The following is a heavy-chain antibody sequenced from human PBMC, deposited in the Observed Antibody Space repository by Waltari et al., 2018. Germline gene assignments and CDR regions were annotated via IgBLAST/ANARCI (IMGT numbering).Heavy chain of an antibody. CDR3: ARDRGRGLYLDS. D-gene: IGHD2-15*01. CDR2: SHRSGKT. V-gene: IGHV4-4*02. CDR1: GDSMSSNNW. J-gene: IGHJ4*02. Sequence: QLQVSGPGLVKPSGTLSLTCSVSGDSMSSNNWWSWVRQSPETGLEWLGQSHRSGKTNYNPSLESRVTISIDTANKKFSLRVTSTTAADTAVYYCARDRGRGLYLDSWGQGTLVTVSP.